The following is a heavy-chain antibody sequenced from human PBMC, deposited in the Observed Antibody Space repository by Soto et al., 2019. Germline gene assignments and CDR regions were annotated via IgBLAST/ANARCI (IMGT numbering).Heavy chain of an antibody. D-gene: IGHD5-18*01. J-gene: IGHJ5*02. CDR1: GASVSTGAYY. CDR3: VRAPRHTAMVYHWFDP. Sequence: SETLSLTCTVSGASVSTGAYYWGWVRQRPGKGLEWVGYIYESGYTYYNTSLKSRLTISLDRSNNQFSLGLTSVTAADTAVYYCVRAPRHTAMVYHWFDPWGQGTLVTVSS. V-gene: IGHV4-31*03. CDR2: IYESGYT.